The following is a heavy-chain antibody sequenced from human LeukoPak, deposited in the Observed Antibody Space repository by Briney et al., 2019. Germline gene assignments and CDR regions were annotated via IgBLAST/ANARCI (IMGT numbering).Heavy chain of an antibody. D-gene: IGHD2-8*02. CDR3: ARLSGGDFDY. Sequence: SETLSLTCTVSGGSITSYYWSWIRQPPGKGLEWIGYIDYTGSTNYNPSLKSRVTISVDTSKNQFSLKLSSVTAADTAVYYCARLSGGDFDYWGQGTLVTVSS. J-gene: IGHJ4*02. V-gene: IGHV4-59*01. CDR1: GGSITSYY. CDR2: IDYTGST.